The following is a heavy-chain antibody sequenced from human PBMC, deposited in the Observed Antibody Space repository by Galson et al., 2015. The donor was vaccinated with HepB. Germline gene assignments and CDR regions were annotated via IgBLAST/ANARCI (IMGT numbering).Heavy chain of an antibody. CDR1: GGTFSSYA. D-gene: IGHD2-15*01. V-gene: IGHV1-69*13. J-gene: IGHJ6*02. Sequence: SVKVSCKASGGTFSSYAISWVRQAPGQGLEWMGGIIPIFGTANYAQKFQGRVTITADESTSTAYMELSSLRSEDTAVYYCARDLGYCSGGSCYPIPYYYYYGMDVWGPGTTVTVSS. CDR3: ARDLGYCSGGSCYPIPYYYYYGMDV. CDR2: IIPIFGTA.